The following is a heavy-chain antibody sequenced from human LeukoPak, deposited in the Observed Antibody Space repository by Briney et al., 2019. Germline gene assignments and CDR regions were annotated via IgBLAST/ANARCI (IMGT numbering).Heavy chain of an antibody. CDR3: ARHSSDFWSGYHALYFDY. Sequence: PSETLSLTCTVSGGSISSYYWSWIRQPPGKGLEWIGRIYYSGSTNYNPSLKSRVTISVDTSKNQFSLKLSSVTAADTAVYYCARHSSDFWSGYHALYFDYWGQGTLVTVSS. CDR1: GGSISSYY. D-gene: IGHD3-3*01. CDR2: IYYSGST. J-gene: IGHJ4*02. V-gene: IGHV4-59*08.